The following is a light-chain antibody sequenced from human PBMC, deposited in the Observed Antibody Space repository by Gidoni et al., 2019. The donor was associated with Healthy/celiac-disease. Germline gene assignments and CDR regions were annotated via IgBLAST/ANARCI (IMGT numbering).Light chain of an antibody. CDR3: QSYDSSLSGV. CDR2: GNS. J-gene: IGLJ1*01. V-gene: IGLV1-40*01. CDR1: SSNIGAGYD. Sequence: QSVLTQRPSVSGAPGQRVTISCTGSSSNIGAGYDVPWYQQLPGTAPKLLIYGNSNRPSGVPDRFSGSKSGTSASLAITGLQAEDEADYYCQSYDSSLSGVFGTGTKVTVL.